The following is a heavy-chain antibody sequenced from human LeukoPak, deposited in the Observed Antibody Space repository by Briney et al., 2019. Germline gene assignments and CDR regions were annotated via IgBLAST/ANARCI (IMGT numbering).Heavy chain of an antibody. Sequence: GASVKVSCTASGYTFTSYDINWVRQATGQGLEWMGWMNPNSGNTGYAQKFQGRVTMTRNTSISTAYMELSSLRSEDTAVYYCARSRGYSYGYDFWFDPWGQGTLVTVSS. D-gene: IGHD5-18*01. CDR1: GYTFTSYD. CDR3: ARSRGYSYGYDFWFDP. J-gene: IGHJ5*02. CDR2: MNPNSGNT. V-gene: IGHV1-8*01.